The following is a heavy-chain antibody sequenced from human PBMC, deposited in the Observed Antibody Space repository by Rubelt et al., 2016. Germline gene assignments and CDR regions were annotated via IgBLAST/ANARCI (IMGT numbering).Heavy chain of an antibody. D-gene: IGHD6-13*01. CDR3: ARVGEEQQLAPNDY. CDR1: GGSFSGYY. J-gene: IGHJ4*02. Sequence: QVQLQQWGAGLLKPSETLSLTCAVYGGSFSGYYWSWIRQPPGKGLAWIGEINHSGSTNYNPSLKSRVTIAVDTSKNQFSLKLSSVTAADTAVYYCARVGEEQQLAPNDYWGQGTLVTVSS. V-gene: IGHV4-34*01. CDR2: INHSGST.